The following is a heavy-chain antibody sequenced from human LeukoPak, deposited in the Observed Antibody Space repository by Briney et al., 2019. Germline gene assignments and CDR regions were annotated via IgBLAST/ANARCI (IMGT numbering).Heavy chain of an antibody. J-gene: IGHJ4*02. D-gene: IGHD6-13*01. CDR3: ARGLYLTTRGGAAAGFLDY. CDR2: IYSNGDT. V-gene: IGHV4-61*02. CDR1: GGSISSGPYY. Sequence: PSETLSLTCTVSGGSISSGPYYWNWIRQPAGKGLEWIGRIYSNGDTDYHPSLKSRVTISLDTPKNQLSLRLSSVTAADTAVYYCARGLYLTTRGGAAAGFLDYWGQGNLVTVSS.